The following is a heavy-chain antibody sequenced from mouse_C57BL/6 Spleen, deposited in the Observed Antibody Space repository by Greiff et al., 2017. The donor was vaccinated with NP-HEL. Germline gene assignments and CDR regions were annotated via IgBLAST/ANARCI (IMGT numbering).Heavy chain of an antibody. CDR1: GYAFSSYW. CDR3: ANDGYYVAY. CDR2: IYPGDGDT. Sequence: QVQLQQSGAELVKPGASVKISCKASGYAFSSYWMNWVKQRPGKGLEWIGQIYPGDGDTNYKGKLKGKATLTADKSSSTADMQRISLTSEDTAVEYCANDGYYVAYWGQGTLVTVSA. V-gene: IGHV1-80*01. D-gene: IGHD2-3*01. J-gene: IGHJ3*01.